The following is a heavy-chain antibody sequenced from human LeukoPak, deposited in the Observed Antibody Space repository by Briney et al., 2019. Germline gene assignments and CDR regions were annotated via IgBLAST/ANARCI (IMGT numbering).Heavy chain of an antibody. V-gene: IGHV4-59*01. CDR2: IYYSGST. J-gene: IGHJ5*02. D-gene: IGHD3-10*01. CDR1: GGSISSYY. CDR3: ARGGYYGSGNDFRFDP. Sequence: SETLSLTCIVSGGSISSYYWSWIRQPPGKGLEWIGYIYYSGSTNPSLKSRVTISVDTSKNQFSLKLSSVTAADTAIYYCARGGYYGSGNDFRFDPWGQGTLVTVSS.